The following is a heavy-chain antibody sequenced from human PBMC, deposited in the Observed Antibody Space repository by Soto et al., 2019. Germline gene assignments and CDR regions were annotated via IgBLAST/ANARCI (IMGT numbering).Heavy chain of an antibody. CDR2: IYYSGST. CDR3: ARHLGYCSGGSCYSAGFFDY. J-gene: IGHJ4*02. D-gene: IGHD2-15*01. V-gene: IGHV4-59*08. CDR1: GGSISSYY. Sequence: SETLSLTCTVSGGSISSYYWSWIRQPPGKGLEWIGYIYYSGSTNYNPSLKSRVTISVDTSKNQFSLKLSSVTAADTAVYYCARHLGYCSGGSCYSAGFFDYWGQGTLFTVSS.